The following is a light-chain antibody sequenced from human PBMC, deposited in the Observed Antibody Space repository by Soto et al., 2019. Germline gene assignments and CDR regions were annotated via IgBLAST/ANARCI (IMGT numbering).Light chain of an antibody. Sequence: DIQMTQSPSTLSASVGDRVTINCRASQSISSWLAWYQQKPGKAPSLLIFDASTLESGVPSRFSGSEAETEFTLTISGLQPDDFATYYCQQYNSYPWTFGQGTKVDTK. CDR3: QQYNSYPWT. V-gene: IGKV1-5*01. CDR1: QSISSW. J-gene: IGKJ1*01. CDR2: DAS.